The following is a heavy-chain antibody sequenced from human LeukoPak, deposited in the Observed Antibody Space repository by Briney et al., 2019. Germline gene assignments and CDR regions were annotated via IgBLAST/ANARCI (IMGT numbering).Heavy chain of an antibody. CDR1: GGSISSYY. D-gene: IGHD3-22*01. J-gene: IGHJ3*02. CDR3: ARFPYYYDSSGYYYVNDAFDI. V-gene: IGHV4-59*01. Sequence: SETLSLTCTVSGGSISSYYWSWIRQPPGKGLEWIGYIYYSGSTNYNPSLKSRVTISVKTSKNQFSLKLSSVTAADTAVYYCARFPYYYDSSGYYYVNDAFDIWGQGTMVTVSS. CDR2: IYYSGST.